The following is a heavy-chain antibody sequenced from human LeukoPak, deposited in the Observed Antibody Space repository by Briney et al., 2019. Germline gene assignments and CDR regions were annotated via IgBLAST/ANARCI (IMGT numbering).Heavy chain of an antibody. D-gene: IGHD4-17*01. CDR3: AREGPGYGDYYFDY. CDR2: INPNSGGT. CDR1: GGTFISYA. V-gene: IGHV1-2*02. Sequence: CASVTVSFKASGGTFISYAMSWLRQAPGQEVEGMGGINPNSGGTNYADNFQDRLTMTRDTSISTADMELSRLKSDDTAVYCCAREGPGYGDYYFDYWGEGSLVTVSS. J-gene: IGHJ4*02.